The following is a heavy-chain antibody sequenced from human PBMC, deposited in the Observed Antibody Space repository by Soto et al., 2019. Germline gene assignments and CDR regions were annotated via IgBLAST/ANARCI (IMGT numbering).Heavy chain of an antibody. CDR3: ARDVAAAGNSNWFDP. CDR1: GYTFTSYY. J-gene: IGHJ5*02. CDR2: INPSGGST. D-gene: IGHD6-13*01. Sequence: GASVKVSCKASGYTFTSYYMHWLRRAPGQGLEWMGIINPSGGSTSYAQKFQGRVTMTRDTSTSTVYMELGSLRSEDTAVYYCARDVAAAGNSNWFDPWGQGTLVTV. V-gene: IGHV1-46*01.